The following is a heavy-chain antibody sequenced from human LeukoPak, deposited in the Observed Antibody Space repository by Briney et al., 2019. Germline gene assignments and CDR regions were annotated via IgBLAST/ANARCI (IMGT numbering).Heavy chain of an antibody. J-gene: IGHJ4*02. Sequence: GASVKVSCKTSGYTFTTYHINWARQATGQGLEWLGWMNPYSGDRGYAQKFRGRLSITSDTSISTVYMELSSLRSDDTAVYFCARTTSLTASGYDYWGQGTLVTVSS. CDR1: GYTFTTYH. CDR3: ARTTSLTASGYDY. D-gene: IGHD4-17*01. CDR2: MNPYSGDR. V-gene: IGHV1-8*03.